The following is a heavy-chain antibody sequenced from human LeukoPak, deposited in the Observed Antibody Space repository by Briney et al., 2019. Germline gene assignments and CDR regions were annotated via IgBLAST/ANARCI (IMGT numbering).Heavy chain of an antibody. CDR1: GYTFTSYA. CDR2: INAGNGNT. CDR3: ARWALTGYYRALEY. Sequence: ASVKVSCKASGYTFTSYAMHWVRQAPGQRLEWMGWINAGNGNTKYSQKFQGRVTITRDTSASTAYMELSNLRSEDTAVYYCARWALTGYYRALEYWGQGTLVTVSS. D-gene: IGHD3-9*01. J-gene: IGHJ4*02. V-gene: IGHV1-3*01.